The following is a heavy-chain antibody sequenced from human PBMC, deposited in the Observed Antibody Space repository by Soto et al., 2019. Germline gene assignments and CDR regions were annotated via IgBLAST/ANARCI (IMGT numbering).Heavy chain of an antibody. J-gene: IGHJ5*02. D-gene: IGHD2-15*01. CDR1: GFTFSSYA. Sequence: GGSLRLSCAASGFTFSSYAMHWVRQAPGKGLEWVAVISYDGSNKYYADSVKGRFTISRDNSKNTLYLQMNSLRAEDTAVYYCARAASCSGGSCQTFDPWGQGTLVTVSS. CDR3: ARAASCSGGSCQTFDP. V-gene: IGHV3-30-3*01. CDR2: ISYDGSNK.